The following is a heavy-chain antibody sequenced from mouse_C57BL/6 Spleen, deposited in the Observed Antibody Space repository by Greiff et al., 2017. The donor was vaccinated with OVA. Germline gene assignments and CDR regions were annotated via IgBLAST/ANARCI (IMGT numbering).Heavy chain of an antibody. V-gene: IGHV1-64*01. CDR1: GYTFTSYW. D-gene: IGHD1-1*01. CDR2: IHPNSGST. J-gene: IGHJ2*01. Sequence: QVHVKQPGAELVKPGASVKLSCKASGYTFTSYWMHWVKQRPGQGLEWIGMIHPNSGSTNYNEKFKSKATLTVDKSSSTAYMQLSSLTSEDSAVYYCARGAGSSYPLCYWGQGTTLTVSS. CDR3: ARGAGSSYPLCY.